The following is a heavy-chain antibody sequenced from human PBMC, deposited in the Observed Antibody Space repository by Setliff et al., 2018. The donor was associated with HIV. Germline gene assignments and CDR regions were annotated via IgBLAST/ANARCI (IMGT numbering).Heavy chain of an antibody. CDR3: ARVSSTYWYSIFRNYYYHMDV. CDR1: VGSLSGYY. D-gene: IGHD2-8*02. CDR2: INHRGRT. Sequence: KTSETLSLTCAVYVGSLSGYYWSWIRQAPGKGLEWIGEINHRGRTRYNPSLKSRVTISVDPSKKQFSLKVNSATAADTAVYYCARVSSTYWYSIFRNYYYHMDVWGKGTTVTVSS. J-gene: IGHJ6*03. V-gene: IGHV4-34*01.